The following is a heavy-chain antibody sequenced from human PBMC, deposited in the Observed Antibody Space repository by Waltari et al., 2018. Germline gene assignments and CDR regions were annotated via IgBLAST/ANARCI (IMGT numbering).Heavy chain of an antibody. CDR2: IYTSGRT. V-gene: IGHV4-61*02. Sequence: QVQLQESGPGLVKPSQTLSLTCTVSGGSISSGSYYWSWIRQPAGKGLEWIGRIYTSGRTTSNPPLKSRVTIAVDTSKNQFSLKLSSVTAADTAVYYCARGFALNSIAAVLYYYGMDVWGQGTTVTVSS. CDR3: ARGFALNSIAAVLYYYGMDV. CDR1: GGSISSGSYY. J-gene: IGHJ6*02. D-gene: IGHD6-13*01.